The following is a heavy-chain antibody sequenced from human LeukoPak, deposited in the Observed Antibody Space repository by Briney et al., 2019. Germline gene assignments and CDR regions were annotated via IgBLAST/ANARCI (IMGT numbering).Heavy chain of an antibody. CDR2: ISSNGGST. D-gene: IGHD4-17*01. J-gene: IGHJ4*02. Sequence: PGGSLRLSCAASGFTFSSYVMYWVRKAPGKGLEYVSAISSNGGSTYYANSVKGRFTISRDNSKNTLYLQMGSLRAEDMAVYYCARESGGDYTFDYWGQGTLVTVSS. V-gene: IGHV3-64*01. CDR1: GFTFSSYV. CDR3: ARESGGDYTFDY.